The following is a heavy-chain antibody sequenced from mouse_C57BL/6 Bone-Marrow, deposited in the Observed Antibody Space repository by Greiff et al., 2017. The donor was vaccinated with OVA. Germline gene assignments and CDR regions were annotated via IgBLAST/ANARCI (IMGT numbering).Heavy chain of an antibody. D-gene: IGHD2-3*01. J-gene: IGHJ4*01. CDR3: ATRWLLYLWDY. CDR1: GYTFTSYW. V-gene: IGHV1-64*01. Sequence: QVQLQQPGAELVKPGASVKLSCKASGYTFTSYWMHWVKQRPGQGLEWIGMIHPNSGSTNYNEKFKSKATLTVDKSSSTAYMQLSSLTSEDSAVYYCATRWLLYLWDYWGQGTSVTVSS. CDR2: IHPNSGST.